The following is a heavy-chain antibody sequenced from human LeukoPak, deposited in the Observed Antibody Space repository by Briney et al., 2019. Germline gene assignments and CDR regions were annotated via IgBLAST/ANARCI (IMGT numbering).Heavy chain of an antibody. J-gene: IGHJ5*02. Sequence: ASVKVSCKASGYTFTSYYMHWVRQAPGQGLEWVGVINPSGGSTSYAQKFQGRVTMTRDTSTSTVYMELSSLRSEDTAAYYCARDHGYDSSGYHNWFDPWGQGTLVTVSS. CDR3: ARDHGYDSSGYHNWFDP. D-gene: IGHD3-22*01. V-gene: IGHV1-46*01. CDR1: GYTFTSYY. CDR2: INPSGGST.